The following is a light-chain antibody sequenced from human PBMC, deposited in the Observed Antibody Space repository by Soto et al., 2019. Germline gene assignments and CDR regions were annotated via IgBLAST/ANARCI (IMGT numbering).Light chain of an antibody. CDR3: QQRSSWPLT. V-gene: IGKV3-11*01. Sequence: EFVLTQSPATLSLSPGERATLSCRASQSVSSYLVWYQQKPGQAPRLLIFDASNRATGIPARFSGSGSGTDFTLTISSLEPEDFAVYYCQQRSSWPLTFGGGTRVEIK. CDR1: QSVSSY. CDR2: DAS. J-gene: IGKJ4*01.